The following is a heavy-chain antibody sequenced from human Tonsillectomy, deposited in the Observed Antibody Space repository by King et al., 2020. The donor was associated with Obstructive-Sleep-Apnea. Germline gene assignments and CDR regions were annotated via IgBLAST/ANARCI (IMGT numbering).Heavy chain of an antibody. Sequence: QLVQSGAEVKKPGESLKISCKGSGYSFTSYWIGWVRQMPGKSLEWVGIIYPGYSVTSHSPSFQGQVTLSAGKSISPAYLQGSSLKASDTAMYYCARPRSAGDAFDIWGQGTMVTVSS. J-gene: IGHJ3*02. CDR2: IYPGYSVT. CDR1: GYSFTSYW. CDR3: ARPRSAGDAFDI. V-gene: IGHV5-51*01.